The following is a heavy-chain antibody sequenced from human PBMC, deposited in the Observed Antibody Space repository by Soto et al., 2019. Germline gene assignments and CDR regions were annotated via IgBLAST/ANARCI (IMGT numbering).Heavy chain of an antibody. J-gene: IGHJ5*01. CDR3: TRGPPNWGFDS. Sequence: QVQLVQSGAEVKKPGASVKVSCKGSGYTFTNYDINWVRQGTGQGLEWMGWMSPNSGKTGSAQKFQGRVTMTRSTSISTAYMELSSLTSEATAVYYCTRGPPNWGFDSWGQGTLVTVSS. D-gene: IGHD7-27*01. CDR2: MSPNSGKT. CDR1: GYTFTNYD. V-gene: IGHV1-8*01.